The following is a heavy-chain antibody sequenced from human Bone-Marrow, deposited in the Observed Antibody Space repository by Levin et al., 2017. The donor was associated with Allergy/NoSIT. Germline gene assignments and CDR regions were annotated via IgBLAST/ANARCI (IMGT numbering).Heavy chain of an antibody. J-gene: IGHJ4*02. V-gene: IGHV4-30-4*01. CDR1: GGSINSGDHF. D-gene: IGHD3-9*01. CDR2: IYYSRST. CDR3: VRSGSLAAMTGYYFDS. Sequence: PSETLSLTCTVSGGSINSGDHFWSWVRQPPGKGLEWIGYIYYSRSTSYSPSLKSRLTISVDTSKNQFSLKLNSVTAADTAVYFCVRSGSLAAMTGYYFDSWGQGTLVTVSS.